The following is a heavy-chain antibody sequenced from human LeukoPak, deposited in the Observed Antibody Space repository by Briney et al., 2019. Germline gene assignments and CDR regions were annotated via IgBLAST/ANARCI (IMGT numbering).Heavy chain of an antibody. J-gene: IGHJ4*02. CDR1: GFTFSSYS. CDR2: ISSSSSYI. V-gene: IGHV3-21*04. CDR3: AKQKGEKFLEIDC. D-gene: IGHD3-16*01. Sequence: PGGSLRLSCAASGFTFSSYSMNWVRQAPGKGLEGVSSISSSSSYIYYADSVKGRFTISRDNAKNSLYLQMNSLRAEDTAVYYCAKQKGEKFLEIDCWGQGTLVTVSS.